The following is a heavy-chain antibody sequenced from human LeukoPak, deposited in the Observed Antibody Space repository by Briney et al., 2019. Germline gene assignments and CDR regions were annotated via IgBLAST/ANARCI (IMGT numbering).Heavy chain of an antibody. CDR2: IYYSGSA. D-gene: IGHD1-14*01. CDR1: GGSISTGGYY. V-gene: IGHV4-31*03. CDR3: AREAGHTGWFDP. J-gene: IGHJ5*02. Sequence: SQTLSLTCTVSGGSISTGGYYWSWIRQHPGNGLEWIGNIYYSGSAYYNPSLKSRLTISLHTSNNQFSLTLSSVTAADTAVYYCAREAGHTGWFDPWGQGTLVTVSS.